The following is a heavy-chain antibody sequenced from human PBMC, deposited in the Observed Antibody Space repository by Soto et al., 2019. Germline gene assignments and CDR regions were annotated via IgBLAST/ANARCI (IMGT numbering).Heavy chain of an antibody. CDR3: AKEAAAGIDY. V-gene: IGHV3-43*01. CDR2: ISWDGGST. J-gene: IGHJ4*02. CDR1: GFTFDDYT. Sequence: RLSCAASGFTFDDYTMHWVRQAPGKGLEWVSLISWDGGSTYYADSVKGRFTISRDNSKNSLYLQMNSLRTEDTALYYCAKEAAAGIDYWGQGTPVTVSS. D-gene: IGHD6-13*01.